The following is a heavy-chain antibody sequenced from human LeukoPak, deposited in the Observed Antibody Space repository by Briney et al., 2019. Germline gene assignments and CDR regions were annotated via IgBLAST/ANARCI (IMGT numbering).Heavy chain of an antibody. V-gene: IGHV4-30-2*01. J-gene: IGHJ6*03. Sequence: PSETLSLTCTVSGGSISGGGYYWSWIRQPPGKGLEWIGYIYHSGSTYYNPSLKSRVTISVDRSKNQFSLKLSSVTAADTAVYYCARVSGCSSTSCYKNYYYMDVWGKGTTVTVSS. CDR1: GGSISGGGYY. CDR2: IYHSGST. D-gene: IGHD2-2*01. CDR3: ARVSGCSSTSCYKNYYYMDV.